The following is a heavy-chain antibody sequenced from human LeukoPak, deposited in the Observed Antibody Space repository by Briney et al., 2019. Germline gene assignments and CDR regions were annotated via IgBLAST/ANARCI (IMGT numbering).Heavy chain of an antibody. J-gene: IGHJ4*02. V-gene: IGHV4-30-2*01. CDR2: IYHSGST. CDR1: GGSISSGGYS. Sequence: KTSQTLSLTCAVSGGSISSGGYSWGWIRQPPGKGLEWIGYIYHSGSTYYNPSLKSRVTISVDRSKNQFSLKLSSVTAADTAVYYCARGFGELLHFDYWGQGTLVTVSS. D-gene: IGHD3-10*01. CDR3: ARGFGELLHFDY.